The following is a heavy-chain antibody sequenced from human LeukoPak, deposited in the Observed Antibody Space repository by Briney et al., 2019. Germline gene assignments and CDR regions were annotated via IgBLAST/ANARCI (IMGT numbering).Heavy chain of an antibody. V-gene: IGHV1-69*05. CDR2: TIPIFGTA. CDR3: ASTYYYDSSGFFSHR. J-gene: IGHJ4*02. Sequence: ASVKVSCKASGGTFSSYAISWVRQAPGQGLEWMGRTIPIFGTANYAQKFQGRVTITTDESTSTAYMELSSLRSEDAAVYYCASTYYYDSSGFFSHRWGQGTLVTVSS. D-gene: IGHD3-22*01. CDR1: GGTFSSYA.